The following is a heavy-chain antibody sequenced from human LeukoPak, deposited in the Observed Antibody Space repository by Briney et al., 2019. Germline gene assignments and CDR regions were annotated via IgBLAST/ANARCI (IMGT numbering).Heavy chain of an antibody. CDR1: GYSFDSYW. V-gene: IGHV5-51*01. CDR3: ARIFGSGSYPYFDF. J-gene: IGHJ4*02. D-gene: IGHD3-10*01. CDR2: IYPGDSDT. Sequence: GESLKISCKGSGYSFDSYWIGWVRQMPGKGLEYIGIIYPGDSDTEYSPSFQGQVTISVDKSINTAYLQWSSLRASDTAIYYCARIFGSGSYPYFDFWGQGTLVTVSS.